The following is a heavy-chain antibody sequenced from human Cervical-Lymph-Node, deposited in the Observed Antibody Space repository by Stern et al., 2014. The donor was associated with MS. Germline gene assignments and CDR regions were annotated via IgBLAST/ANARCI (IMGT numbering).Heavy chain of an antibody. D-gene: IGHD4-17*01. CDR3: ARQKDYGDYAHWYFDL. V-gene: IGHV3-30-3*01. CDR2: ISYDGSNK. CDR1: GFTFSSYA. J-gene: IGHJ2*01. Sequence: QVQLVESGGGVVQPGRSLRLSCAASGFTFSSYAMHWVRQAPGKGLEWVAVISYDGSNKYYADSVKGRFTISRDNSKNTLYLQMNSLRAEDTAVYYCARQKDYGDYAHWYFDLWGRGTLVTVSS.